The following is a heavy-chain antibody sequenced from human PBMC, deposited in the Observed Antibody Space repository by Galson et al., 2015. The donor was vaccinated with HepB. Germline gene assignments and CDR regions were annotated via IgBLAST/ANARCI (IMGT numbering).Heavy chain of an antibody. CDR2: IYSGGST. Sequence: SLRLSCAASGFTVSSNYMSWVRQAPGKGLEWVSAIYSGGSTYYADSVKGRFTISRDNSKNTLYLQMNSLRAEDTAVYYCARELELGLLDYWGQGTLVTVSS. CDR1: GFTVSSNY. V-gene: IGHV3-66*02. D-gene: IGHD1-7*01. J-gene: IGHJ4*02. CDR3: ARELELGLLDY.